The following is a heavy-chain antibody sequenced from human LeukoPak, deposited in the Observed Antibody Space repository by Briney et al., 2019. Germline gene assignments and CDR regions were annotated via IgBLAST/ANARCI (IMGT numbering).Heavy chain of an antibody. CDR2: ISPNSGGT. J-gene: IGHJ4*02. D-gene: IGHD3-3*01. CDR1: GYTFTDYY. Sequence: ASVKVSCKASGYTFTDYYIHWVRQAPGQGLEWMGWISPNSGGTYYAQNFQDRVTMTRDTSITTAYTELSRLRSDDTAVYYCARRAPDFYGYDYWGQGTLVTVSS. V-gene: IGHV1-2*02. CDR3: ARRAPDFYGYDY.